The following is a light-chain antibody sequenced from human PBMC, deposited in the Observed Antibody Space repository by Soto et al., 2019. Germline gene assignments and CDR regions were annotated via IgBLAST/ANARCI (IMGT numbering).Light chain of an antibody. CDR3: QQYGSSP. Sequence: IGLTKSAGTLSLSPGERATLSCRASQSVSSSYLAWYQQKPGQAPRLLIYGASSRATGIPDRFSGSGSGTDFTLTISRLEPEDFAVYYCQQYGSSPFGQGTRLEI. J-gene: IGKJ5*01. V-gene: IGKV3-20*01. CDR2: GAS. CDR1: QSVSSSY.